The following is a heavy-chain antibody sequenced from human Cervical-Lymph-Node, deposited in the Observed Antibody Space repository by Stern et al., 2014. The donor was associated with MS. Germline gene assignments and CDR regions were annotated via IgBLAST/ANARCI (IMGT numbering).Heavy chain of an antibody. D-gene: IGHD3-9*01. CDR2: MNPVSGGT. V-gene: IGHV1-8*01. Sequence: VQLVESGAEVKKPGASVKVSCKASGYTFTSYDIIWVRQATGQGLEYMGWMNPVSGGTGYAQQFQGRVSMTRDAPITTAYMEVSSLRSEDSAVYYCARGMSRPSRYYGMDVWGQGTTVTVSS. CDR1: GYTFTSYD. CDR3: ARGMSRPSRYYGMDV. J-gene: IGHJ6*02.